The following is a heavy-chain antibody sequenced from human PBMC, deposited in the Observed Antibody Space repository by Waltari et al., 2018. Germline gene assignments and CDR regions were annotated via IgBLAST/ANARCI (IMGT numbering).Heavy chain of an antibody. CDR1: GGSFSGYY. V-gene: IGHV4-34*01. Sequence: QVQLQQWGAGLLKPSETLSLTCAVYGGSFSGYYWSWIRQPPGKGLEWIGEINHSGSTNYNPSLKSRVTISVDTSKNQFSLKLSSVTAADTAVYYCARLETVGATNYGMDVWGQGTTVTVSS. CDR2: INHSGST. CDR3: ARLETVGATNYGMDV. J-gene: IGHJ6*02. D-gene: IGHD1-26*01.